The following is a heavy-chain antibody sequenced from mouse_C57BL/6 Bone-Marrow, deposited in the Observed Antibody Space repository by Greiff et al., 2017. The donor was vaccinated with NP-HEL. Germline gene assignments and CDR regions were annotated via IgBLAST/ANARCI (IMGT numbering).Heavy chain of an antibody. CDR3: AREGDGYYYWYFDV. Sequence: QVQLQQSGAELVRPGASVKLSCKASGYTFTDYYINWVKQRPGQGLEWIARIYPGSGITYYNEKFKGKATLTAEKSSSTAYMQLSSLTSEDSAVYFCAREGDGYYYWYFDVWGTGTTVTVSS. CDR1: GYTFTDYY. CDR2: IYPGSGIT. D-gene: IGHD2-3*01. J-gene: IGHJ1*03. V-gene: IGHV1-76*01.